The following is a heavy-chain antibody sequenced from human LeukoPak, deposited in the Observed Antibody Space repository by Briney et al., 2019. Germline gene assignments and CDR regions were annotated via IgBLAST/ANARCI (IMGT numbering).Heavy chain of an antibody. CDR1: GYTFTSYG. V-gene: IGHV1-18*01. J-gene: IGHJ5*02. Sequence: ASVKVSCKASGYTFTSYGISWVRQAPGQGLEWMGWISAYNGNTNYAQKLRGRVTMTTDTSTSTAYMELRSLRSDDTAVYYCAREYPLGDYIINWFDPWGQGTLVTVSS. D-gene: IGHD4-17*01. CDR3: AREYPLGDYIINWFDP. CDR2: ISAYNGNT.